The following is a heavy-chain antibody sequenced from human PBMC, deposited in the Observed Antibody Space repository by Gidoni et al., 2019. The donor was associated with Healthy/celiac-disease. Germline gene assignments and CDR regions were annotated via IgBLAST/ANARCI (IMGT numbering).Heavy chain of an antibody. CDR3: AKSVFGELPPPLFDY. CDR1: GFPFSSYA. J-gene: IGHJ4*02. V-gene: IGHV3-23*01. CDR2: ISGSGGST. D-gene: IGHD3-10*01. Sequence: EVQLLESGGGLVQPGGSLRLSCAASGFPFSSYAMSWVRQAPGKGLDGVSAISGSGGSTYYADSVKGRFTISRDNSKNTLYLQMNSLRAEDTAVYYCAKSVFGELPPPLFDYWGQGTLVTVSS.